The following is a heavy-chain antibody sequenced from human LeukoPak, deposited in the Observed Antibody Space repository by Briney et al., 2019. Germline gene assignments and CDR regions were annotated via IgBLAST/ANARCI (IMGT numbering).Heavy chain of an antibody. CDR3: ARVDVVVPAAFDY. CDR1: GFTFSSYA. V-gene: IGHV3-30*04. CDR2: ISYDGSNK. Sequence: GRSLRLSCAASGFTFSSYAMHRVRQAPGKGLEWVAVISYDGSNKYYADSVKGRFTISRDNSKNTLYLQMNSLRAEDTAVYYCARVDVVVPAAFDYWGQGTLVTVSS. J-gene: IGHJ4*02. D-gene: IGHD2-2*01.